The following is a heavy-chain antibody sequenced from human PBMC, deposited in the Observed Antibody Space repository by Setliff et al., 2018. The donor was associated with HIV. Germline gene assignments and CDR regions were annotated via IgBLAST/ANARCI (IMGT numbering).Heavy chain of an antibody. CDR3: ARLIHTGLLYFDF. J-gene: IGHJ4*02. Sequence: PSETLSLTCTVSGDSISTYSWNWIRQPPGKGLEWIGYIYTSGSTNYNPSLKSRVTISADSSKHQFSLKLYSVTAADTAVYFCARLIHTGLLYFDFWGLGTLVTVSS. CDR2: IYTSGST. V-gene: IGHV4-4*09. CDR1: GDSISTYS. D-gene: IGHD2-8*02.